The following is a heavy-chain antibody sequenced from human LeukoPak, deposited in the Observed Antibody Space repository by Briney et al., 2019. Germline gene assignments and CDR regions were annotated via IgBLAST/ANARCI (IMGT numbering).Heavy chain of an antibody. CDR3: VRSLPGTLLRGYGMDV. D-gene: IGHD3-10*01. Sequence: GESLKISCKTSGYTFTSYWIGWVRQTPGKGLECMGVIFPRDSDVRYSPSFHGQVTISADKSTHTAYLHWGSLKASDSAMYYCVRSLPGTLLRGYGMDVWAQGPRSPSP. V-gene: IGHV5-51*01. CDR2: IFPRDSDV. J-gene: IGHJ6*02. CDR1: GYTFTSYW.